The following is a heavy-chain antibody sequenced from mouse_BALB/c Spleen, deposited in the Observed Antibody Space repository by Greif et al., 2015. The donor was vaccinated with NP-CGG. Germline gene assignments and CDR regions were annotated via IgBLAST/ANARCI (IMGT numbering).Heavy chain of an antibody. CDR3: VSYVCGYYFDY. CDR1: GFNIKDTY. Sequence: VQLQQSGAEVVRPGASVKLSCTPSGFNIKDTYMHWVKQRPEQGLDWIGRIDPATGHTRYVPKFQGKATITADTSSNTAYLQLSSLTSEDTAVYYCVSYVCGYYFDYWGHGTTLTVSS. CDR2: IDPATGHT. J-gene: IGHJ2*01. V-gene: IGHV14-3*02.